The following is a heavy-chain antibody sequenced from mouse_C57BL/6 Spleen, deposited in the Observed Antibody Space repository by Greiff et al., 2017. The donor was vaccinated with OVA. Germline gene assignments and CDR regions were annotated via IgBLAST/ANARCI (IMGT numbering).Heavy chain of an antibody. J-gene: IGHJ2*01. CDR3: ARGGIYYDYPFDY. V-gene: IGHV1-54*01. CDR1: GYAFTNYL. CDR2: LNPGSGGT. D-gene: IGHD2-4*01. Sequence: VQLQQSGAELVRPGTSVKVSCKASGYAFTNYLIEWVKQRPGQGLEWIGVLNPGSGGTNYNEKFKVKATLTADKSYSTAYMQLSSLTSVDTAVYFCARGGIYYDYPFDYWGQGTTRTVSS.